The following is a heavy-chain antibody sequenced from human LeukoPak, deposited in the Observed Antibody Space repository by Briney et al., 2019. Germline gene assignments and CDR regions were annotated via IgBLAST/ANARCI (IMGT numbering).Heavy chain of an antibody. J-gene: IGHJ5*02. D-gene: IGHD2-2*01. CDR3: AREDVAYCSSTSCYAGWFDP. CDR2: IDPNSGGT. Sequence: ASVRVSCKTSGYTFTDYYLHWLRQAPGQGPEWVGRIDPNSGGTHYAQKFQGRVTVTRDTSTSTVYMELSSLRSEDTAVYYCAREDVAYCSSTSCYAGWFDPWGQGTLVTVSS. CDR1: GYTFTDYY. V-gene: IGHV1-2*02.